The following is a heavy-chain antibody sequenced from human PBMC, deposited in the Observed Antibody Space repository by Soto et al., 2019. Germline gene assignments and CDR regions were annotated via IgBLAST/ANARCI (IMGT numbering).Heavy chain of an antibody. CDR2: INQSGST. D-gene: IGHD6-6*01. Sequence: SETLSLTCAVYGGSFSGYYRTWIRKTPGKVLEWIGEINQSGSTNYNPSLKSRVTISVDTSKNQFSLKLSSVTAADTAVYYCARGFGSSNDYWGQGTLVTVSS. J-gene: IGHJ4*02. CDR3: ARGFGSSNDY. CDR1: GGSFSGYY. V-gene: IGHV4-34*01.